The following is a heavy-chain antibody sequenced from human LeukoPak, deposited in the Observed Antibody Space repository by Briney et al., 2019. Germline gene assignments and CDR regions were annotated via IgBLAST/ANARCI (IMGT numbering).Heavy chain of an antibody. CDR1: GFTFSSYA. CDR3: AKVLSSGWFIDYFDN. V-gene: IGHV3-23*01. D-gene: IGHD6-19*01. Sequence: PGGSLRLSCAASGFTFSSYAMSWVRQAPGKGLEWVSVISCSGGSTYYSDSVKGRFTISRDNSKNTLYLQMNSLRAEDTAVYYCAKVLSSGWFIDYFDNWGQGALVTVSS. CDR2: ISCSGGST. J-gene: IGHJ4*02.